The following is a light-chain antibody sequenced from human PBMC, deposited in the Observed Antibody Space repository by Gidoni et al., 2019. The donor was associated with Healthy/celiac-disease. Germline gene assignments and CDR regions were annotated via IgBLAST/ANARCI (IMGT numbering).Light chain of an antibody. CDR2: EVS. J-gene: IGLJ1*01. CDR3: SSYTSSSTHYV. Sequence: QSALTQPASVSGSPGQASTISCTGTSSDVGGYNYVSWYQQHPGKAPKLMIYEVSNRPSGVSNRFSGSKSGNTASLTISGLQAEDEADYYCSSYTSSSTHYVFGTGTKVPVL. CDR1: SSDVGGYNY. V-gene: IGLV2-14*01.